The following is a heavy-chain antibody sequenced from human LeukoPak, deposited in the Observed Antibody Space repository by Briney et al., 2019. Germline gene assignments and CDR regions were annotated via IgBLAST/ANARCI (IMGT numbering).Heavy chain of an antibody. CDR2: IYSGGST. V-gene: IGHV3-53*01. Sequence: GGSLRLSCAASGFTVSSNYMSWVRQAPGKGLEWVSVIYSGGSTYYADSVKGRFTISRDNSKNTLYLQMNSLRAEDTAVYYCARDPSGYYFDYWGQGTLVTVSS. CDR1: GFTVSSNY. D-gene: IGHD3-22*01. J-gene: IGHJ4*02. CDR3: ARDPSGYYFDY.